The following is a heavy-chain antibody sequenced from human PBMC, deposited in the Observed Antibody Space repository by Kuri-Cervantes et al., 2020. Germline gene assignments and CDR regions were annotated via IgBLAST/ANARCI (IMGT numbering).Heavy chain of an antibody. Sequence: GGSLRLSCAASGFIFSNYGMTWVRQAPGKGLEWVAVISYDGSNKYYADSVKGRFTISRDNSKNTLYLQMNSLRGEDTALYYCVRDILYRGGRYFDTWGQGTLVTVSS. D-gene: IGHD2/OR15-2a*01. J-gene: IGHJ4*02. CDR3: VRDILYRGGRYFDT. CDR2: ISYDGSNK. V-gene: IGHV3-30*03. CDR1: GFIFSNYG.